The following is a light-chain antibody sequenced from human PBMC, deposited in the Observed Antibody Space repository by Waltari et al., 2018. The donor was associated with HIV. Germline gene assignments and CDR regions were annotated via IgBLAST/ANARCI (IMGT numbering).Light chain of an antibody. CDR3: QAWDTSTGV. Sequence: SYELIQPPSVSVSPGQTATITCSGDKLGDKYVCWYQQKPGQSPVLVVYQENKRPSGIPERFSGSTSGNTATLTINGTQAVDEGDYYCQAWDTSTGVFGAGTKVSVL. CDR2: QEN. CDR1: KLGDKY. J-gene: IGLJ1*01. V-gene: IGLV3-1*01.